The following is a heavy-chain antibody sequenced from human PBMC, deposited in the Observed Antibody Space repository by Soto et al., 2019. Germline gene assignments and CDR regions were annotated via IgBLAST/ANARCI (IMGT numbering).Heavy chain of an antibody. J-gene: IGHJ5*02. D-gene: IGHD2-15*01. V-gene: IGHV1-18*01. CDR1: GYTFTSYG. CDR2: ISAYNGNT. CDR3: ARDYYCSGGSCYSGWFDP. Sequence: QIQLVQSGAEVKKPGASVKVSCKASGYTFTSYGISWVRQAPGQGLEWMGWISAYNGNTNYAQKLQGRVTMTTDTSTSTAYMELRSLRSDDTAVYYCARDYYCSGGSCYSGWFDPWGQGTLVTVSS.